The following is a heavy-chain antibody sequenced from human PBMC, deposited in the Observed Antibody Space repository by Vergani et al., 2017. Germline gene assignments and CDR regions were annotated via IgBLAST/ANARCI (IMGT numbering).Heavy chain of an antibody. CDR1: GFSLSNARMS. J-gene: IGHJ6*02. D-gene: IGHD3-10*01. CDR2: IFSNDDK. CDR3: ARMLPHSFASGRYYSGLDV. Sequence: QVTLKESGPVLVKPTETLTLTCTVSGFSLSNARMSVSWIRQPPGKALEWLAHIFSNDDKSYTPSLKTRLTISKDTSKSQVVLTMTNMGPVDTATYYCARMLPHSFASGRYYSGLDVWGQGTTVTVSS. V-gene: IGHV2-26*01.